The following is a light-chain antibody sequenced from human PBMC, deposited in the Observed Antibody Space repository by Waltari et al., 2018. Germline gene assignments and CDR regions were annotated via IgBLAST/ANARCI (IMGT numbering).Light chain of an antibody. CDR1: QSISSW. J-gene: IGKJ3*01. CDR3: QQSST. CDR2: KAS. Sequence: DIQMTQSPSTLSASVGDRVTITCRASQSISSWLAWYQQKPGKAPKLLIYKASSLESGVPSRFSGSGSGTEFTLTISSLQPDDFATYYCQQSSTFGPGTKVDIK. V-gene: IGKV1-5*03.